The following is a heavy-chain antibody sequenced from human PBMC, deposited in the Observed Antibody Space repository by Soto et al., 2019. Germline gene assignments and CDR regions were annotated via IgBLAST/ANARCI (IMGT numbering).Heavy chain of an antibody. CDR2: IYYSGST. V-gene: IGHV4-59*01. J-gene: IGHJ4*02. Sequence: SETLSLTCTVSGGSISSYYWSWIRQPPGKGLEWIGYIYYSGSTNYNPSLKSRVTISVDTSKNQFSLKLSSVTAADTAVYYCARGIVGATLSKFDYWGQGTLVTVSS. D-gene: IGHD1-26*01. CDR3: ARGIVGATLSKFDY. CDR1: GGSISSYY.